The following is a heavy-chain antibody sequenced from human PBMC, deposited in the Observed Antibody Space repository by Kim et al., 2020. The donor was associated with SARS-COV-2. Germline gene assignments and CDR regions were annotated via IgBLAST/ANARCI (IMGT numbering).Heavy chain of an antibody. CDR3: ARTLGWLRVTWFDP. CDR1: GGSISSSSYY. J-gene: IGHJ5*02. Sequence: SETLSLTCTVSGGSISSSSYYWGWIRQPPGKGLEWIGSIYYSGSTYYNPSLKSRVTISVDTSKNQFSLKLSSVTAADTAVYYCARTLGWLRVTWFDPWGQGTLVTVSS. D-gene: IGHD5-12*01. CDR2: IYYSGST. V-gene: IGHV4-39*01.